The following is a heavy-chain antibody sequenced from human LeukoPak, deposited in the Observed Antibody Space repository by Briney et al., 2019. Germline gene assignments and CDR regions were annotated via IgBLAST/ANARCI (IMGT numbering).Heavy chain of an antibody. CDR2: IYYSGST. V-gene: IGHV4-39*01. D-gene: IGHD3-22*01. J-gene: IGHJ4*02. CDR3: LCYDSSGYYYFDY. Sequence: PSETLSLTCTVSGGSISSSSYYWGWIRQPPGKGLEWIGSIYYSGSTYYNPSLKSRVTISVDTSKNQFSLKLSSVTAADTAVYYCLCYDSSGYYYFDYWGQGTLVTVSS. CDR1: GGSISSSSYY.